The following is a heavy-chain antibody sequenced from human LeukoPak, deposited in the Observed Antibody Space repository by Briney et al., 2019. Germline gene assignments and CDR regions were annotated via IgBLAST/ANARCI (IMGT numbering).Heavy chain of an antibody. V-gene: IGHV4-30-4*01. J-gene: IGHJ4*02. CDR2: INHSGST. CDR3: ASLRGSFFY. CDR1: GVSISSGDYY. D-gene: IGHD1-26*01. Sequence: SQTLSLTCTVSGVSISSGDYYWSWIRQPPGKGLEWIGEINHSGSTNYNPSLKSRVTISVDTSKNQFSLKLSSVTAADTAVYYCASLRGSFFYWGQGTLVTVSS.